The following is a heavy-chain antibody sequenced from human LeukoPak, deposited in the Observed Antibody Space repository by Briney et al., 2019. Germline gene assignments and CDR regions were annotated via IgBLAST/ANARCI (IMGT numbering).Heavy chain of an antibody. Sequence: GGSLRLSCAASGFSFSSYEMNWVRQAPGKGLEWVSYISSSGATLYYADSVKGRFTISRDNAKNSVYLQMRSLRAEDTAVYYCAELGITMIGGVWGKGTTVTISS. D-gene: IGHD3-10*02. J-gene: IGHJ6*04. CDR2: ISSSGATL. CDR3: AELGITMIGGV. CDR1: GFSFSSYE. V-gene: IGHV3-48*03.